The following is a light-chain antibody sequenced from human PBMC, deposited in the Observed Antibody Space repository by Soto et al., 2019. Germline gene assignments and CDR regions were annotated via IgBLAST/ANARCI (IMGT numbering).Light chain of an antibody. CDR1: QSVSSK. CDR3: QQYNNWPPEYT. Sequence: EIVMTQSPATQSVSPGERATLSCRASQSVSSKLAWYQQKPGQAPRLLIYDASTRATGIPARFSGSGSGTELTLTISSLQSEDFAVYYCQQYNNWPPEYTFGQGTKLEIK. CDR2: DAS. V-gene: IGKV3D-15*01. J-gene: IGKJ2*01.